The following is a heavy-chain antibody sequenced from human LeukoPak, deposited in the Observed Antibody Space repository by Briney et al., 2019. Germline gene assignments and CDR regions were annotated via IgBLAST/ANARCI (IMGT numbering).Heavy chain of an antibody. J-gene: IGHJ4*02. Sequence: YXWSWIRQPPGKGLEWIGYIYYSGSTNYNPSLNSRVTISVDTSKNQFSLKLSSVTAADTAVYYCARDSSFYFDYWGQGTLVTVSS. V-gene: IGHV4-59*01. CDR1: YX. CDR3: ARDSSFYFDY. CDR2: IYYSGST.